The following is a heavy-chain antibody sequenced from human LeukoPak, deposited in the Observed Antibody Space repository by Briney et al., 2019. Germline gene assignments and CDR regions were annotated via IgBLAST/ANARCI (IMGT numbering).Heavy chain of an antibody. Sequence: PSETLSLTCTVSGGSISSYYWSWIRQPPGKGLEWIGYIYYSGSTYYNPSLKSRVTISVDTSKNQFSLKLSSVTAADTAVYYCAREEDYGMDVWGQGTTVAVSS. CDR2: IYYSGST. J-gene: IGHJ6*02. V-gene: IGHV4-30-4*01. CDR1: GGSISSYY. CDR3: AREEDYGMDV.